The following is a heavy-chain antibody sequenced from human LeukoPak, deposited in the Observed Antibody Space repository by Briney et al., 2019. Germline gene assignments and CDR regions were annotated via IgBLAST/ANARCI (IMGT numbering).Heavy chain of an antibody. CDR2: IYTSGST. D-gene: IGHD5-18*01. CDR1: GGSISSGSYY. V-gene: IGHV4-61*02. J-gene: IGHJ2*01. CDR3: AREVRGYSYGYRPTELYWYIDV. Sequence: SQTLSLTCTVSGGSISSGSYYWSWIRQPAGKGLEWIGRIYTSGSTNYNPSLKSRVTISVDTSKNQFSLKLSSVTAADTAVYYCAREVRGYSYGYRPTELYWYIDVWGRGTLVTVSS.